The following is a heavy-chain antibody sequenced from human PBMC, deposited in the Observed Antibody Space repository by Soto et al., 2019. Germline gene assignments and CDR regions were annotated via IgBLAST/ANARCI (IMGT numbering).Heavy chain of an antibody. J-gene: IGHJ4*02. V-gene: IGHV1-18*01. CDR1: GYTFFRYG. CDR3: ATLGIFGVVIDFDY. Sequence: ASVKVSCKASGYTFFRYGINWVRQAPGQGLEWMGWISAYNGNTNYAQKLQGRVTMTTDTSTSTAYMELRSLRSDDTAVYYCATLGIFGVVIDFDYWGQGTLVTVSS. D-gene: IGHD3-3*01. CDR2: ISAYNGNT.